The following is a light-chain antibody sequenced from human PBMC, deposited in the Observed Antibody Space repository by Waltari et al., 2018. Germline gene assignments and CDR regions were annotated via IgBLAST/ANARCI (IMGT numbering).Light chain of an antibody. CDR2: DVS. V-gene: IGLV2-14*01. CDR1: SSDVGGYHY. CDR3: SSYTSSSTVV. J-gene: IGLJ2*01. Sequence: QSALTQPASVSGSPGQSITISCTGTSSDVGGYHYVSWYQQHPGKAPKLLIYDVSKRPSGVSNRFSVSKSVNTASLTISGLQAEDEADYYCSSYTSSSTVVFGGGTKLTVL.